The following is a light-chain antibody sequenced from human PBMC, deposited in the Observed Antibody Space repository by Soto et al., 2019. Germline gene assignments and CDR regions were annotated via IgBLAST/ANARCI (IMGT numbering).Light chain of an antibody. V-gene: IGKV1-5*01. J-gene: IGKJ1*01. Sequence: EIQMTQSPSTLSAPAAPSATITCSSSQSISSWLAWYQQKPGKAPKLLIYDASSLESGVPSKLSGSGSGTEFTLTISSLQPDDFATYSCQQYNSYPWTFGQGTKVDIK. CDR1: QSISSW. CDR3: QQYNSYPWT. CDR2: DAS.